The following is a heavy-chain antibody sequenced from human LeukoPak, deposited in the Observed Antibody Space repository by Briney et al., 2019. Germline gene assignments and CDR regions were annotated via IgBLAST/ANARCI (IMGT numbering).Heavy chain of an antibody. CDR3: ARADAFDI. V-gene: IGHV1-2*06. CDR2: ISPNSGDT. J-gene: IGHJ3*02. CDR1: GYTFTGYF. Sequence: ASVKVSCKASGYTFTGYFMHWVRQAPGQGLEWMGRISPNSGDTNYAQKFQGRVTMTRDTSISTAYMELSSLRSDDTAVYYCARADAFDIWGQGTMVTVSS.